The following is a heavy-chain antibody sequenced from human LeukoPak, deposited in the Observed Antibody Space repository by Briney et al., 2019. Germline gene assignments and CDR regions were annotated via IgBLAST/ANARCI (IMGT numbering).Heavy chain of an antibody. CDR1: GGSFSGYY. CDR3: ARHPRGYGGNSGYFQH. V-gene: IGHV4-34*01. D-gene: IGHD4-23*01. Sequence: SETLSLTCAVYGGSFSGYYWSWIRQPPGKGLEWIGEINHSGSTNYNSSLKSRVTISVDTSKNQFSLKLSSVTAADTAVYYCARHPRGYGGNSGYFQHWGQGTLVTVSS. J-gene: IGHJ1*01. CDR2: INHSGST.